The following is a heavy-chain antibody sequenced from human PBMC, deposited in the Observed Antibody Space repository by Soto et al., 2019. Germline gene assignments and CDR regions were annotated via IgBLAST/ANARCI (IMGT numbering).Heavy chain of an antibody. J-gene: IGHJ4*02. CDR2: ISAYNGNT. D-gene: IGHD2-15*01. Sequence: QVQLVQSGAEVKKPGASVKVSCKASGYTFTSYGISWVRQAPGQGLEWMGWISAYNGNTNYAQKLQGRVTMTTDTSTGTAYSELRSLRSDDTAVYCCVEAAQPSYFDYWGQGTLVTVSS. CDR3: VEAAQPSYFDY. CDR1: GYTFTSYG. V-gene: IGHV1-18*01.